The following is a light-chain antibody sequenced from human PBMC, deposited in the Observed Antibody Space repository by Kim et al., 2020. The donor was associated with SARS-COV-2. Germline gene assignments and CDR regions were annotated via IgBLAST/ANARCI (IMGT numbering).Light chain of an antibody. Sequence: VALGRKVRITCQGDSLRSDYATWYQQKQGQAPIVVMYGKNNRPSGSTDRFSGSSSGNTAALTITGTQAGDEADNYCNSRDSNDNVLFGGGTQLTVL. V-gene: IGLV3-19*01. J-gene: IGLJ2*01. CDR1: SLRSDY. CDR2: GKN. CDR3: NSRDSNDNVL.